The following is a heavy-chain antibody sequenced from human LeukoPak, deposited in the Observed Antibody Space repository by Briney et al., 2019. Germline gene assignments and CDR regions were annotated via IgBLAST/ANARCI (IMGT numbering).Heavy chain of an antibody. CDR2: IYPGDSDT. Sequence: GESLKISCQGSGYSFTSYWIGWVRQMPGKGLEWMGIIYPGDSDTRYSPSFQGQVTISADKSISTAYLQWSSLKASDTAMYYCAINYYDSSGYYAPFGYWGQGTLVTVSS. V-gene: IGHV5-51*01. J-gene: IGHJ4*02. D-gene: IGHD3-22*01. CDR3: AINYYDSSGYYAPFGY. CDR1: GYSFTSYW.